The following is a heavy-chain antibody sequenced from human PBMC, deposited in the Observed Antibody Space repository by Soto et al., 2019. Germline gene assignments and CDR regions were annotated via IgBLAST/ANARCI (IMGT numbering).Heavy chain of an antibody. CDR3: ARDIRRIVGAADAFDI. V-gene: IGHV1-69*04. CDR2: IIPILGIA. D-gene: IGHD1-26*01. CDR1: GGTFSSYT. J-gene: IGHJ3*02. Sequence: SVKVSCKASGGTFSSYTISWVRQAPGQGLEWMGRIIPILGIANYAQKFQGRVTITADKSTSTAYMELSSLRSEDTAVYYCARDIRRIVGAADAFDIWGQGTMVTVSS.